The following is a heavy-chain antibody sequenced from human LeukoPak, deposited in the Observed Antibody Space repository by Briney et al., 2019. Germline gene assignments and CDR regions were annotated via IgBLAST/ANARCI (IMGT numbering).Heavy chain of an antibody. V-gene: IGHV3-23*01. CDR3: ANEIRPNDY. CDR2: ISISGGRT. J-gene: IGHJ4*02. Sequence: PGGSLRLSCAASGFTVSSIHMVWVRQAPGKGLEWISVISISGGRTYYADSVKGRFSISRDNSKNTVYLQMNRLRGDDTAVYYCANEIRPNDYWGQGTLVTVSS. CDR1: GFTVSSIH. D-gene: IGHD4-17*01.